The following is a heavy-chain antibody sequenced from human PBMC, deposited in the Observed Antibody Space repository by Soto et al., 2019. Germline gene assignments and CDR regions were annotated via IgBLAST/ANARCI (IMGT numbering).Heavy chain of an antibody. D-gene: IGHD3-10*01. CDR1: GFTFNNYA. CDR2: ISASGGST. V-gene: IGHV3-23*01. Sequence: EVQLLDSGGGLVQPGGSLRLSCAASGFTFNNYAMSWVRQAPGKGLEWVSSISASGGSTNYADSVKGRFTISRDNSENSVYLQMNSLRAEDTAVYYCVKTRLAGGFDYWGQGSLVPVAS. J-gene: IGHJ4*02. CDR3: VKTRLAGGFDY.